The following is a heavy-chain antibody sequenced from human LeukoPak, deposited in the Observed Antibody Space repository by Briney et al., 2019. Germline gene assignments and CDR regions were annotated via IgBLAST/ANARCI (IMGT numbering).Heavy chain of an antibody. D-gene: IGHD3-10*01. CDR3: ARDHYYRYYFDY. CDR2: IISSGSTI. CDR1: GFTFSDYY. J-gene: IGHJ4*02. Sequence: GGSLRLSCAASGFTFSDYYMSWIRQAPGKGLEWVSYIISSGSTIYYADSVKGRFTISRDNAKNSLYLQMNNLRAEDTAVYYCARDHYYRYYFDYWGQGTLVTVSS. V-gene: IGHV3-11*01.